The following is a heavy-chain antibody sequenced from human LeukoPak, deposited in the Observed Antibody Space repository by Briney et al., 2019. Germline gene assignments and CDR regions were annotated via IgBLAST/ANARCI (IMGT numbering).Heavy chain of an antibody. Sequence: PGRSLRLSCAASGFTFSSYGMHWVRQAPGKGLEWVAVISYDGSNKYYADSVKGRFTISRDNSKNTLYLQMNSLRAEDTAVYYCARLVYRATLGYWGQGTLVTVSS. J-gene: IGHJ4*02. CDR3: ARLVYRATLGY. CDR1: GFTFSSYG. D-gene: IGHD1-14*01. CDR2: ISYDGSNK. V-gene: IGHV3-30*03.